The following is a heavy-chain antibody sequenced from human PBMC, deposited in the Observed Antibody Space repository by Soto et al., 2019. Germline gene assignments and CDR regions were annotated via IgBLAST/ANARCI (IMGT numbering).Heavy chain of an antibody. CDR2: IYYSGST. CDR1: GGSISSYY. CDR3: ACIFSGGYGYGFYYYGMDV. V-gene: IGHV4-59*08. D-gene: IGHD5-18*01. J-gene: IGHJ6*02. Sequence: SGTLSLTCTVSGGSISSYYWSWIRQHPGKGLEWIGYIYYSGSTNYNPSLKSRVTISVDTSKNQFSLKLSSVTAADTAVYYCACIFSGGYGYGFYYYGMDVWGQGTTVTVSS.